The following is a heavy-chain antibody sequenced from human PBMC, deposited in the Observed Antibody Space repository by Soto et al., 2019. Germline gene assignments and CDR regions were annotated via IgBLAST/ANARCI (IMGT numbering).Heavy chain of an antibody. CDR3: ASAKWLVGGWFDP. D-gene: IGHD6-19*01. CDR1: GYTFTSYY. J-gene: IGHJ5*02. Sequence: QVQLVQSGAEVKKPGASVKVSCKASGYTFTSYYMHWVRQAPGQGLEWMGIINPSGGSTSYAQKYQGRVTMTRDTSTSTVYMELSSLRSEDTAVYYCASAKWLVGGWFDPWGQGTLVTVSS. CDR2: INPSGGST. V-gene: IGHV1-46*03.